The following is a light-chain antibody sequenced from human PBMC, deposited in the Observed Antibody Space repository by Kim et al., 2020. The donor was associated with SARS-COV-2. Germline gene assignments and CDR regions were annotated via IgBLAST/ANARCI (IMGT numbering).Light chain of an antibody. CDR3: QQYGSAPPIT. Sequence: PGEIATLSCGASQTIRSNFLAWYQQKPGLAPRLLIYGVSDRATGIPDRFSGSGSGTDFNLTITRLEPEDFAVYYCQQYGSAPPITFGQGTRLEIK. CDR2: GVS. CDR1: QTIRSNF. J-gene: IGKJ5*01. V-gene: IGKV3D-20*01.